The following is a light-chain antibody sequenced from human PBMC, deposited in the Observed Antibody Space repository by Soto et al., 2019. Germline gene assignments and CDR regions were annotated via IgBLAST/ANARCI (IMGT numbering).Light chain of an antibody. J-gene: IGLJ2*01. V-gene: IGLV1-44*01. CDR2: SDN. CDR1: NSNIGSNT. Sequence: QSVLNQPPSASGTPGQRVTISCSGSNSNIGSNTVSWYQQLPGTAPKSLIYSDNQRPSGVPDRISGSRSGTSASLAISGLQSDDEAEYYCAAWDDSLRGRVFGGGTKLTVL. CDR3: AAWDDSLRGRV.